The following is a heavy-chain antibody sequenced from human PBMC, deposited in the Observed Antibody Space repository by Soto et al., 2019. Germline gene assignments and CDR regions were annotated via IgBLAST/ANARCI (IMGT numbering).Heavy chain of an antibody. V-gene: IGHV1-69*13. D-gene: IGHD6-13*01. CDR2: IIPIFGTA. CDR1: GGTFSSYA. Sequence: GASVKVSCKASGGTFSSYAISWVRQAPGQGLEWMGGIIPIFGTANYAQKFQGRVTITADESTSTAYMELSSLRSEDTAVYYCARDGIEAAGFYYYGMDVWGQGTTVTVSS. CDR3: ARDGIEAAGFYYYGMDV. J-gene: IGHJ6*02.